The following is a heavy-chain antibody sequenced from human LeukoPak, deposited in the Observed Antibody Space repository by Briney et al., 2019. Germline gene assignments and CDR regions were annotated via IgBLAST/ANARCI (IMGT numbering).Heavy chain of an antibody. CDR3: ARFRLRPTPGAFDI. J-gene: IGHJ3*02. V-gene: IGHV4-39*01. D-gene: IGHD5-12*01. CDR2: IYYTGST. CDR1: GGSINSSSNY. Sequence: SETLSLTCTVSGGSINSSSNYWGWIRQPPGKGLEWIGSIYYTGSTYYNPSLKSRVTISVDTSRNQFSLKLSSVTAADTAVYYCARFRLRPTPGAFDIWGQGTMVTVSS.